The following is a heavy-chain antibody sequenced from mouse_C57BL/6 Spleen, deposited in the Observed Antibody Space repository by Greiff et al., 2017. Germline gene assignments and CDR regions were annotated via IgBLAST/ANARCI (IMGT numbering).Heavy chain of an antibody. J-gene: IGHJ4*01. Sequence: EVQLVESGEGLVKPGGSLKLSCAASGFTFSSYAMSWVRQTPEKRLEWVAYISSGGDYIYYADTVKGRFTISRDNARNTLYLQMCSLKSEDTAMYYCTRDERYGNAMDYWGQGTSVTVSS. V-gene: IGHV5-9-1*02. D-gene: IGHD1-1*01. CDR3: TRDERYGNAMDY. CDR1: GFTFSSYA. CDR2: ISSGGDYI.